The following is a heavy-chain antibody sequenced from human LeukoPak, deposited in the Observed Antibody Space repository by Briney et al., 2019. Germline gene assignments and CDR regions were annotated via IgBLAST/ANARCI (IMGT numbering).Heavy chain of an antibody. V-gene: IGHV3-23*01. Sequence: GGSLRLSCAASGFTFSIYAMSWVRQAPGEGLEWVSAISGSGGSRYYADSVKGRFTISRDNDNNFLYLKMSGLRGEATAVYCCTRDGGLHTNFDYWGQGNLVTVSS. CDR2: ISGSGGSR. D-gene: IGHD2-15*01. CDR1: GFTFSIYA. J-gene: IGHJ4*02. CDR3: TRDGGLHTNFDY.